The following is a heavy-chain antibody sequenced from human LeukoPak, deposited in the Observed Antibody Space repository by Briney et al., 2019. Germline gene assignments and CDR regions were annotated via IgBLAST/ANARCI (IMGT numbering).Heavy chain of an antibody. CDR3: ARVRFTTDYYYYYYMDV. CDR1: GFTFSSYA. V-gene: IGHV3-64*01. CDR2: ISSNGGST. D-gene: IGHD4-11*01. J-gene: IGHJ6*03. Sequence: GGSLRLSCAASGFTFSSYAMHWVRQAPGKGLEYVSAISSNGGSTYYANSVKGRFTISRDNSKNTLYLQMGSLRAEDMAVYYCARVRFTTDYYYYYYMDVWGKGTTVTVSS.